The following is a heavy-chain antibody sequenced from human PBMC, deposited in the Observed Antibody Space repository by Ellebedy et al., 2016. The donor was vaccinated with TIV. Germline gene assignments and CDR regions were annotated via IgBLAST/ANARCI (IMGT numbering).Heavy chain of an antibody. D-gene: IGHD3-10*01. V-gene: IGHV3-30*18. J-gene: IGHJ4*02. CDR1: GFTFSSYG. CDR3: AKERFRITMVRGVLLFDY. Sequence: GGSLRLXCAASGFTFSSYGMHWVRQAPGKGLEWVAVISYDGSNKYYADSVKGRFTISRDNSKNTLYLQMNSLRAEDTAVYYCAKERFRITMVRGVLLFDYWGQGTLVTVSS. CDR2: ISYDGSNK.